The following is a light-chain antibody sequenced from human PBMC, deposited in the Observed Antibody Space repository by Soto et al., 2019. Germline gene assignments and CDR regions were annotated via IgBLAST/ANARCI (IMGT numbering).Light chain of an antibody. V-gene: IGKV1D-8*03. CDR1: QGISSY. Sequence: VIWMTQSPSLFAASTGERVTISWRMSQGISSYVAWYQQKPGKAPELLIYAASTLQSGVPSGFSGSGSGTDFTLTISCLQPEDFAICYCQQYYNWPPTFGQGPKVDIK. CDR2: AAS. J-gene: IGKJ1*01. CDR3: QQYYNWPPT.